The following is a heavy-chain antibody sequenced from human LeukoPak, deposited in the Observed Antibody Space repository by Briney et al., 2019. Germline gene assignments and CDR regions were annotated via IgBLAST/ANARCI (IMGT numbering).Heavy chain of an antibody. D-gene: IGHD6-13*01. CDR1: GFTFSSYG. J-gene: IGHJ3*02. Sequence: GGSLRLSCAASGFTFSSYGTHWVRQAPGKGLEWVAFIRYDGSNKYYADSVKGRFTISRDNSKNTLYLQMNSLRAEDTAVYYCAKSTSSSWYGDAFDIWGQGTMVTVSS. V-gene: IGHV3-30*02. CDR2: IRYDGSNK. CDR3: AKSTSSSWYGDAFDI.